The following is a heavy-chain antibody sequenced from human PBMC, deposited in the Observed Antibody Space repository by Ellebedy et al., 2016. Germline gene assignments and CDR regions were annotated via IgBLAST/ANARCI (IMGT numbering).Heavy chain of an antibody. CDR1: GYTFTDYW. CDR2: VHPGDSDT. V-gene: IGHV5-51*01. J-gene: IGHJ6*02. CDR3: ARRGVAGTHHYYGLDV. Sequence: GGSLRLSCQASGYTFTDYWVGWVRQLPGKGLEWMGSVHPGDSDTRYSPSFQGQVTISSDRSIATAYLQWSSLKASDTAVYYCARRGVAGTHHYYGLDVWGQGTTVTVSS. D-gene: IGHD1-26*01.